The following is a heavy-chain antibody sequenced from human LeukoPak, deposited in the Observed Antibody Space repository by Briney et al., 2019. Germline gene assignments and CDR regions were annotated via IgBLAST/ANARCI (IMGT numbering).Heavy chain of an antibody. CDR1: GSSISSGFY. V-gene: IGHV4-38-2*02. D-gene: IGHD3-10*01. CDR2: LFHSGTT. CDR3: ARDFSYHISGSYSHFDF. J-gene: IGHJ4*02. Sequence: SETLSLTCTVSGSSISSGFYWGWIRQPPGKGLEWIGNLFHSGTTFSNPSLKRRLTMSIDTSKNQFSLKLTSVTSADTAVYYCARDFSYHISGSYSHFDFWGQGVLVTVSS.